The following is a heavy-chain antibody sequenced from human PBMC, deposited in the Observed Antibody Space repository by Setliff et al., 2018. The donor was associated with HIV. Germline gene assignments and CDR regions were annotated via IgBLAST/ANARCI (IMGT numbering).Heavy chain of an antibody. CDR1: GGSISSSSYY. CDR2: IYYSGST. CDR3: ARVVGTRAVDY. J-gene: IGHJ4*02. V-gene: IGHV4-39*01. Sequence: SETLSLTCNVSGGSISSSSYYWGWIRQPPGKGLEWIGSIYYSGSTYYNPPLKSRVTISVDTSKNQFSLKLSSVTAADTAVYYCARVVGTRAVDYWGQGTLVTVSS. D-gene: IGHD2-15*01.